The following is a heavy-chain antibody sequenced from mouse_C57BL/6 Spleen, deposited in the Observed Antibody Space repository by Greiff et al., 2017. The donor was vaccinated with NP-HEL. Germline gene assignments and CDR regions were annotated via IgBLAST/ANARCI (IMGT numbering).Heavy chain of an antibody. J-gene: IGHJ1*03. CDR2: ISSGGSYT. D-gene: IGHD2-12*01. V-gene: IGHV5-6*01. CDR3: ARHVTTDWYFDV. CDR1: GFTFSSYG. Sequence: EVKLVESGGDLVKPGGSLKLSCAASGFTFSSYGMSWVRQTPDKRLAWVATISSGGSYTYYPDSVKGRFTISRDNAKNTLYLQMSSLKSEDTAMYYCARHVTTDWYFDVWGTGTTVTVSS.